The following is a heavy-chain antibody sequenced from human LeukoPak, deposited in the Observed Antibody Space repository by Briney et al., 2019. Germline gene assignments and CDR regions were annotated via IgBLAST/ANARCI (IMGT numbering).Heavy chain of an antibody. D-gene: IGHD3-3*01. CDR1: GFTFSSYA. CDR2: ISYDGSNK. CDR3: ARDPLLLEWLFYFDY. J-gene: IGHJ4*02. Sequence: GGSLRLSCAASGFTFSSYAMSWVRQAPGKGLEWVAVISYDGSNKYYADSVKGRFTISRDNSKNTLYQQMNSLRAEDTAVYYCARDPLLLEWLFYFDYWGQGTLVTVSS. V-gene: IGHV3-30-3*01.